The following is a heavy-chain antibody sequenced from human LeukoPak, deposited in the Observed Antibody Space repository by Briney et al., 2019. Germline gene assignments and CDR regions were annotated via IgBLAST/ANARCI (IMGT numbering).Heavy chain of an antibody. Sequence: ASVKVSCKASGYTFTSYDINWVRQAPGQGLEWMGWINPNSGGTNYAQKFQGRVTMTRDTSISTAYMELSSLRSEDTAVYYCASDIAAAASYLDYWGQRTLVTVSS. D-gene: IGHD6-13*01. CDR1: GYTFTSYD. CDR2: INPNSGGT. CDR3: ASDIAAAASYLDY. J-gene: IGHJ4*02. V-gene: IGHV1-2*02.